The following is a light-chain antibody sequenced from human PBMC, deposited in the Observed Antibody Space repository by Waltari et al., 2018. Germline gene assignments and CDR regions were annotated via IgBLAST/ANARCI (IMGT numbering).Light chain of an antibody. CDR3: ASWDDSLNAYV. CDR1: NFNIGSNT. V-gene: IGLV1-44*01. J-gene: IGLJ1*01. Sequence: QSVLTQPPSASEPPGQRVTIPCSGSNFNIGSNTVYWYHHLPGTAPKVLIYSHNQRPSGVPDRFSGSKSGTSASLAISGLQSEDEADYYCASWDDSLNAYVFGTGTKVTVL. CDR2: SHN.